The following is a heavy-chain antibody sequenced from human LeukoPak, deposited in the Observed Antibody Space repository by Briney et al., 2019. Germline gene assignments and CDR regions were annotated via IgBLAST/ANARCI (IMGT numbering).Heavy chain of an antibody. V-gene: IGHV3-21*01. CDR2: ITTTSSYM. Sequence: GGSLRLSCAASGFSFSSYSMTWVRQAPGKGLEWVSSITTTSSYMLYADSVKGRFTISRDNAKNSLYLQMNSLRAEDTAVYYCARDPPLITAAGSRYFQHWGQGTLVTVSS. J-gene: IGHJ1*01. D-gene: IGHD6-13*01. CDR3: ARDPPLITAAGSRYFQH. CDR1: GFSFSSYS.